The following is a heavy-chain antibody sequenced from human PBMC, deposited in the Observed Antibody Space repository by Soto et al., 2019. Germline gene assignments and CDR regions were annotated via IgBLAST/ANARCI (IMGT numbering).Heavy chain of an antibody. CDR3: GKDTYYYDSSGYYIFDN. Sequence: PGGSLRLSCAASGFTFSNFGMHWVRQAPGKGLEWVAHISYDGSNEHYTDAVKGRFTISRDNSKNTLYVQMNSLRAEDTAVYCCGKDTYYYDSSGYYIFDNWGQGTLVTVSS. V-gene: IGHV3-30*18. CDR1: GFTFSNFG. J-gene: IGHJ4*02. D-gene: IGHD3-22*01. CDR2: ISYDGSNE.